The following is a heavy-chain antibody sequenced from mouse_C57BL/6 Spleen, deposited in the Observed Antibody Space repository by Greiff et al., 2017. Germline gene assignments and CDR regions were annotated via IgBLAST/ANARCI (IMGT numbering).Heavy chain of an antibody. Sequence: EVQLQQSGPELVKPGASVKIPCKASGYTFTDYNMDWVKQSHGKSLEWIGDISPNNGGTIYNQKFKGKATLTVDQSSSTAYMELRSLTSEDTAVYYCARSYSNYPAWFAYWGQGTLVTVSA. J-gene: IGHJ3*01. D-gene: IGHD2-5*01. CDR2: ISPNNGGT. V-gene: IGHV1-18*01. CDR1: GYTFTDYN. CDR3: ARSYSNYPAWFAY.